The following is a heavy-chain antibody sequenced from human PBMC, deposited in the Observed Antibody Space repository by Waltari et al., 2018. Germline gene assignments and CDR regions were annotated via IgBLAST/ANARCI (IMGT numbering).Heavy chain of an antibody. CDR2: INHSGST. CDR3: ARGRTGYYMDV. CDR1: GGSFSGYY. D-gene: IGHD3-10*01. V-gene: IGHV4-34*01. Sequence: QVQLQQWGAGLLKPSETLSLTCAVYGGSFSGYYWSWIRQPPGKGLEWIGEINHSGSTNYNPSLKSRVTISVDTSKNQFSLKLSSVTAADTAVYYCARGRTGYYMDVWGKGTTVTVSS. J-gene: IGHJ6*03.